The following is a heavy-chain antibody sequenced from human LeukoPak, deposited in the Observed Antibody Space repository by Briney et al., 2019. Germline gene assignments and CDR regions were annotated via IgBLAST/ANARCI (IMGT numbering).Heavy chain of an antibody. Sequence: ASVKVSCKESGYTFTSYYMHWVRQAPGQGLEWMGMINPSGGGTSYAQKFQGRVTKTRDTSTSTVYMELSSLRSEDTAVYYCARVAAPGNWFFDLWGRGTLVTVSS. CDR1: GYTFTSYY. J-gene: IGHJ2*01. CDR2: INPSGGGT. V-gene: IGHV1-46*01. CDR3: ARVAAPGNWFFDL.